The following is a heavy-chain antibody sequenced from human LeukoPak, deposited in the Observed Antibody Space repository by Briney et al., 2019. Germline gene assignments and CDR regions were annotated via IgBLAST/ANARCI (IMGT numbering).Heavy chain of an antibody. D-gene: IGHD1/OR15-1a*01. CDR3: AFGITGTRGAFDI. CDR2: INPNSGGT. Sequence: ASVKVSCKASGYTFTGYYMHWVRQAPGQGLEWMGRINPNSGGTNYAQKFQGRVTMTRDTSTSTVYMELSSLRSEDTAVYYCAFGITGTRGAFDIWGQGTMVTVSS. J-gene: IGHJ3*02. CDR1: GYTFTGYY. V-gene: IGHV1-2*06.